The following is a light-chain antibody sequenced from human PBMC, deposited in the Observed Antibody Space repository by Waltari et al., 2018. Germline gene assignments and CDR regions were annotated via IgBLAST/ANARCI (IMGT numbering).Light chain of an antibody. CDR1: SSDVGNYNL. J-gene: IGLJ3*02. CDR2: DDN. Sequence: QSALTQPASVSGSPGQSITISCTGTSSDVGNYNLVSWYQQYPGKAPKVMNYDDNRRPSGVSDSFSGSKSGNTASLTISGVQAEDEADYYCCSYAGSYTWVFGGGTKLTVL. CDR3: CSYAGSYTWV. V-gene: IGLV2-23*01.